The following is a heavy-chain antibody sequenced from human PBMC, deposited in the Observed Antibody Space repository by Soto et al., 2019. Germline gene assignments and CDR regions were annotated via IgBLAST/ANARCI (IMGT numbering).Heavy chain of an antibody. CDR3: ARQETASGSHYSRPFGH. J-gene: IGHJ4*02. Sequence: PSETLSLTGSGSGASVRSSRFYWGWIRQTPGKGLEWIGSIVSIGAMHPNPSLRSRIDISLDSSQNKLSLDLFSVTAADTSVYYCARQETASGSHYSRPFGHLGQGILLTVSS. V-gene: IGHV4-39*01. D-gene: IGHD2-21*02. CDR2: IVSIGAM. CDR1: GASVRSSRFY.